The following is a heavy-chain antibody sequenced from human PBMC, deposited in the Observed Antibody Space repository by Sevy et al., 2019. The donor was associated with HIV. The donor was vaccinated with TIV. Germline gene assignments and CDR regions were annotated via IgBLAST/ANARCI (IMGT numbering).Heavy chain of an antibody. CDR3: ARDMSAYTRNWNHEDSDAFDI. D-gene: IGHD1-1*01. Sequence: GESLKISCAASGFTFSDYYMSWIRQAPGKGLEWVSYISSGGSTIYYADSVKGRFAISRDNAKNSLYRQMNSLRAEDTAVYYCARDMSAYTRNWNHEDSDAFDIWGQGTSVTVSS. J-gene: IGHJ3*02. V-gene: IGHV3-11*01. CDR1: GFTFSDYY. CDR2: ISSGGSTI.